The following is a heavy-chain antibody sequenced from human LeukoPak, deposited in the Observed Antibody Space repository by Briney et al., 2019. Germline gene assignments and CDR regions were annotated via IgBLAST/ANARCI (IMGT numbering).Heavy chain of an antibody. Sequence: GASVKVSCTASGYTFTSYAMHWVRQAPGQRLEWMGWINAGNGNTKYSQKFQGRVTMTRNTSISTAYMELSSLRSEDTAVYYCAREGQYSSGWSHYYYYGMDVWGPGTTVTVSS. CDR2: INAGNGNT. J-gene: IGHJ6*02. D-gene: IGHD6-19*01. CDR1: GYTFTSYA. CDR3: AREGQYSSGWSHYYYYGMDV. V-gene: IGHV1-3*01.